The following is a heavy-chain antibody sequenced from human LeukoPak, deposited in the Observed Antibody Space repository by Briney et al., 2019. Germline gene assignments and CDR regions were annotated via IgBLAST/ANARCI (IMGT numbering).Heavy chain of an antibody. CDR1: GGSISSGGYY. V-gene: IGHV4-31*03. CDR2: IYYSGST. J-gene: IGHJ4*02. CDR3: ARDSSVSGTYYSRYFDY. Sequence: SETLSLTCTVSGGSISSGGYYWSWLRQHPGKGLEWLGYIYYSGSTYYNPSLRSRVAISVDTSKNQFSLKLTSVTAADTAVYYCARDSSVSGTYYSRYFDYWGQGTLVTVSS. D-gene: IGHD3-10*01.